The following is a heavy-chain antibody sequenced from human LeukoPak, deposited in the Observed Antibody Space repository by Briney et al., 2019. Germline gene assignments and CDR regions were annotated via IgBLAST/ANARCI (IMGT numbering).Heavy chain of an antibody. V-gene: IGHV4-34*01. Sequence: PSETLSLTCAVYGGSFSGYYWSWIRQPPGKGLEWIGEINHSGSTNYNPSLKSRVTISVDTSKNQFSLKLSSVTAADTAVYYCARHAGLKGYYYYYYMDVWGKGTTVTVSS. CDR3: ARHAGLKGYYYYYYMDV. CDR2: INHSGST. J-gene: IGHJ6*03. CDR1: GGSFSGYY. D-gene: IGHD6-13*01.